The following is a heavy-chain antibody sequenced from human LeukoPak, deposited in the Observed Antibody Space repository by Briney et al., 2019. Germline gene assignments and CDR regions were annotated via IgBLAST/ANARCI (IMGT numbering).Heavy chain of an antibody. V-gene: IGHV3-30*02. Sequence: PGGSLRLSCAASGFTFSSYGMHWVRQAPGKGLEWVAFIRYDGSNKHYADSVKGRFTISRDNSKNTLYLQMNSLRAEDTAVYYCAKPWRPGSGSYDLGHWGQGTLVTVSS. D-gene: IGHD1-26*01. J-gene: IGHJ4*02. CDR2: IRYDGSNK. CDR3: AKPWRPGSGSYDLGH. CDR1: GFTFSSYG.